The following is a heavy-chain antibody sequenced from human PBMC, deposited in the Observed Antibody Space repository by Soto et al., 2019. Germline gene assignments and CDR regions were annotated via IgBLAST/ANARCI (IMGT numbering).Heavy chain of an antibody. CDR2: ISSGSGSI. D-gene: IGHD3-10*01. V-gene: IGHV3-48*02. J-gene: IGHJ6*02. CDR3: TREGVRSYYSGMDV. Sequence: GGSLRLSCATSEVTFSSHDMNWVRQAPGKGLEWVSYISSGSGSIYYAASVKGRFTISRDNAKKSLYLQMNSLRDEDAAVYYCTREGVRSYYSGMDVWGQGTTVTVSS. CDR1: EVTFSSHD.